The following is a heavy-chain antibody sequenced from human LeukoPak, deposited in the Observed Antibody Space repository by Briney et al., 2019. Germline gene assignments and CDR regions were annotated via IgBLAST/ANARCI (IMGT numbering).Heavy chain of an antibody. CDR1: GGSFSGYY. J-gene: IGHJ4*02. CDR3: ARAPREDIVVVVAALFDY. CDR2: INHSGST. Sequence: SETLSLTCAVYGGSFSGYYWSWIRQPPGKGLEWIGEINHSGSTNYNPSLKSRVTISVDTSKNQFSLKLSSVTAADTAVYYCARAPREDIVVVVAALFDYWGQGTLVTVSS. D-gene: IGHD2-15*01. V-gene: IGHV4-34*01.